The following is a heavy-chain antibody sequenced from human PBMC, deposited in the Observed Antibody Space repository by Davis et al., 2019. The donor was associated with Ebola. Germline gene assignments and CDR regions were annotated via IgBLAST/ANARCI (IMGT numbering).Heavy chain of an antibody. CDR3: ARVRGYSGYERFDP. CDR1: GGSISSSSYY. Sequence: GSLRLSCTVSGGSISSSSYYWGWIRQPPGKGLEWIGSIYYSGSTYYNPSLKRRVTISVDTSKNQFSLKLSSVTAADTAVYYCARVRGYSGYERFDPWGQGTLVTVSS. CDR2: IYYSGST. J-gene: IGHJ5*02. D-gene: IGHD5-12*01. V-gene: IGHV4-39*07.